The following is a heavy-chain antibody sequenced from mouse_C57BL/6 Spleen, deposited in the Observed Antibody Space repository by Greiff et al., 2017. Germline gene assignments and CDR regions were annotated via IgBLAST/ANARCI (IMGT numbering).Heavy chain of an antibody. D-gene: IGHD1-1*01. Sequence: EVKLLESGPGLVKPSQSLSLTCSVTGYSITSGYYWNWIRQFPGNKLEWMGYISYDGSNNYNPSLKNRISITRDTSKNQFFLKLNSVTTEDTATYYCARDMVLRDVYFDYWGQGTTLTVSS. CDR3: ARDMVLRDVYFDY. J-gene: IGHJ2*01. V-gene: IGHV3-6*01. CDR1: GYSITSGYY. CDR2: ISYDGSN.